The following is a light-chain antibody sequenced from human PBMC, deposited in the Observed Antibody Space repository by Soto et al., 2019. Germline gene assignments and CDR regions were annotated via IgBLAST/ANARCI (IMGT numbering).Light chain of an antibody. CDR2: EGD. V-gene: IGLV2-14*02. J-gene: IGLJ1*01. CDR3: SSYTSSITPYV. CDR1: SSDVGSYNL. Sequence: QSALTQPASVSGSSGQSITISCTGTSSDVGSYNLVSWHQHHPGKAPKLIIYEGDKRPSGVSNRFSGSKSGNAAYLTISGLQADDEAEYYCSSYTSSITPYVFGTGTKLTVL.